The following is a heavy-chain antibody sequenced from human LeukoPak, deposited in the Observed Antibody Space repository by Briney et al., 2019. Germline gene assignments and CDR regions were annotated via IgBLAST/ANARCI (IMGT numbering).Heavy chain of an antibody. Sequence: SETLSLTCTVSGGSISSSSYYWGWIRQPPGKGLEWIGSIYYSGSTYYNPSLKSRVTISVDRSKNQFSLKLSSVTAADTAVYYCASGESAVFDYWGQGTLVTVSS. D-gene: IGHD4-17*01. CDR3: ASGESAVFDY. CDR1: GGSISSSSYY. V-gene: IGHV4-39*07. J-gene: IGHJ4*02. CDR2: IYYSGST.